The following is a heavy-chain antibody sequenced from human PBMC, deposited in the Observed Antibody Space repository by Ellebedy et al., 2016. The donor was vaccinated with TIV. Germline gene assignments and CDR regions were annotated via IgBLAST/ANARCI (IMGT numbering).Heavy chain of an antibody. CDR2: IRYDGTNK. J-gene: IGHJ4*02. Sequence: GESLKTSCAASGFIFSSYGMHWVRQAPRKGLEWVAFIRYDGTNKFYADSVQGRFIISRDNSKNTLYLQMNSLRAEDTAVYYCAKDRLWRGSGTQTFDNWGQGTLITVSS. V-gene: IGHV3-30*02. CDR3: AKDRLWRGSGTQTFDN. D-gene: IGHD3-10*01. CDR1: GFIFSSYG.